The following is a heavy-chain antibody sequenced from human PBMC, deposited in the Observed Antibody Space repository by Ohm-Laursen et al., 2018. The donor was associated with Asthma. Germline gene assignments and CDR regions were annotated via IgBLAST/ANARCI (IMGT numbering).Heavy chain of an antibody. CDR2: ISSSGSSI. D-gene: IGHD2-2*01. CDR3: ARDGLYCSSTNCFFDY. V-gene: IGHV3-21*01. Sequence: SLRLSCAAPGFSFSSYSMNWVRQAPGKGLGWVSFISSSGSSIYYADSVKGRFTISRDNAKNSLYLQMNSLRAEDTAVYYCARDGLYCSSTNCFFDYWGQGTLVTVSS. J-gene: IGHJ4*02. CDR1: GFSFSSYS.